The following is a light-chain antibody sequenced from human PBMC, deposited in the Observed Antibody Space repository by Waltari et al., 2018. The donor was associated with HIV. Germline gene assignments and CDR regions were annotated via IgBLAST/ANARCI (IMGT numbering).Light chain of an antibody. V-gene: IGKV1-17*01. Sequence: DSQMTQSQSSLSASIGDSATITCRASQGIRDKLGWYQQKPGKAPQRLIYGASNLQSGVPSRFSGSRSGTEFTLTIISLQPEDFATYYCLQDSDYPWTFGQGTKVEIK. J-gene: IGKJ1*01. CDR3: LQDSDYPWT. CDR2: GAS. CDR1: QGIRDK.